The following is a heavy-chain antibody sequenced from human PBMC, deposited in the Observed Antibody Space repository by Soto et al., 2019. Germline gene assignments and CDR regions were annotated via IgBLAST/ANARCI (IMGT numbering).Heavy chain of an antibody. CDR1: GFTFSSYG. V-gene: IGHV3-30*18. J-gene: IGHJ6*02. D-gene: IGHD2-21*02. CDR3: AKDRSYCGGDCYSFYGMDV. CDR2: ISYDGSNK. Sequence: GGSLRLSCAASGFTFSSYGMHWVRQAPGKGLEWVAVISYDGSNKYYADSVKGRFTISGDNSKNTLYLQMNSLRAEDTAVYYCAKDRSYCGGDCYSFYGMDVWGQGTTVTVSS.